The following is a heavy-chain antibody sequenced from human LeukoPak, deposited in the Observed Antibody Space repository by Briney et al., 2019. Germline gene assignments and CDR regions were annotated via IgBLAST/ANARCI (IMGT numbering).Heavy chain of an antibody. Sequence: GGCLRLSCADSVYTFSTYAMGGVRQSPGKGLEWGSSIKDGGGDPLYADSVKGRFTISRYNSKNTLFLQLHSMRAEDSAFYYCAKGYHDFNPFYWWGQGTMVTVSS. D-gene: IGHD1-14*01. CDR1: VYTFSTYA. V-gene: IGHV3-23*01. CDR3: AKGYHDFNPFYW. J-gene: IGHJ4*02. CDR2: IKDGGGDP.